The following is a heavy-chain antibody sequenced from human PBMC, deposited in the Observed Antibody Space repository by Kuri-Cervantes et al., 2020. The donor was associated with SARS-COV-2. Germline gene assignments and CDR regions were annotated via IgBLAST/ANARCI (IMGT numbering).Heavy chain of an antibody. J-gene: IGHJ4*02. CDR2: INGGNGCT. CDR1: GHTFTSYA. V-gene: IGHV1-3*01. D-gene: IGHD3-10*01. Sequence: ASVKVSCKASGHTFTSYAIHWVRQAPGQRLEWMGWINGGNGCTKYSQKLQGRVTMTTDTSTSTAYMELRSLRSDDTAVYYCARASFGELLLFWWGQGTLVTVSS. CDR3: ARASFGELLLFW.